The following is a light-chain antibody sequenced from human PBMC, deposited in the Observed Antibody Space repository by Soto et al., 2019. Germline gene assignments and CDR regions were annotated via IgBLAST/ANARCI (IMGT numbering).Light chain of an antibody. V-gene: IGKV3-20*01. CDR2: GAS. CDR3: QHYDNSPL. CDR1: QSVNSNY. J-gene: IGKJ3*01. Sequence: EIVLTQSPGTLSLSPGERATLSCRASQSVNSNYLVWYQQKPGQAPRLLIYGASTRAAGITDRFSGSGSGTEFTLTISRLEPEVFVVYYCQHYDNSPLFGPGTKVDI.